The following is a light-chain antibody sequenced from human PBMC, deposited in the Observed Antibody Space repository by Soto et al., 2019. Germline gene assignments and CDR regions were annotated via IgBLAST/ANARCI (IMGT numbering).Light chain of an antibody. CDR2: GAS. J-gene: IGKJ4*01. CDR3: QQHSRSIT. V-gene: IGKV3-20*01. Sequence: VLTQSPGTLSLSPGERATLSCRASQSVNNNYLAWYQQKPGQSTRLLIYGASIRATAIPDRFSGSGSGTDFTLTISRLEHEDSAVYYCQQHSRSITFGGGTKVEIK. CDR1: QSVNNNY.